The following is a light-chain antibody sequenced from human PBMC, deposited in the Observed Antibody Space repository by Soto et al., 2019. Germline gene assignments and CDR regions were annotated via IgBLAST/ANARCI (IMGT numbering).Light chain of an antibody. Sequence: EIVMTQSPATLSVSPGGRATLSCRASQTISGTLAWYQQKPGQAPRLLIHGASTRAHGFPARFSGSGSGTDFTLTISSLQSEDFAVYYCQQYDNWPWTFGQGTKVEIK. J-gene: IGKJ1*01. CDR1: QTISGT. CDR2: GAS. V-gene: IGKV3-15*01. CDR3: QQYDNWPWT.